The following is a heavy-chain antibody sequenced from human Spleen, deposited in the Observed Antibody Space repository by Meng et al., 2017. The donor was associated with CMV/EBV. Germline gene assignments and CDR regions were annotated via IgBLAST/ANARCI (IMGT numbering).Heavy chain of an antibody. CDR3: ARGRSSGIVVVPAANFDY. D-gene: IGHD2-2*01. J-gene: IGHJ4*02. CDR2: INHSGST. V-gene: IGHV4-34*01. CDR1: GGSFSGYY. Sequence: QAQLQQWGDGLLKHSETLFLTGAVYGGSFSGYYWSRIRQPPGKGLEWIGEINHSGSTNYNPSLKSRVTISVDTSKNQFSLKLSSVTAADTAVYYCARGRSSGIVVVPAANFDYWGQGTLVTVSS.